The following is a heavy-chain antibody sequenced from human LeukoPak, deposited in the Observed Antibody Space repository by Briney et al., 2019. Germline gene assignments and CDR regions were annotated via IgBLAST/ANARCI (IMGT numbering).Heavy chain of an antibody. Sequence: ASVKVSCKASGYTFTGYYMHWVRQAPGQGLEWMGWINPNSGGTNYAQKFQGRVTMTRDTSTSTVYMELSSLRSEDTAVYYCAREAESTSLGYWGQGTLVTVSS. CDR2: INPNSGGT. V-gene: IGHV1-2*02. CDR1: GYTFTGYY. CDR3: AREAESTSLGY. D-gene: IGHD6-13*01. J-gene: IGHJ4*02.